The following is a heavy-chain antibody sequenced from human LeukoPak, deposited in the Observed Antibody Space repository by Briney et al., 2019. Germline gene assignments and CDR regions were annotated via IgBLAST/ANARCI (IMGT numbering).Heavy chain of an antibody. J-gene: IGHJ5*02. D-gene: IGHD3-16*01. CDR1: GYTFTGYY. CDR2: INPNSGGT. Sequence: ASVKVSCKASGYTFTGYYMHWVRQAPGQGLEWMGWINPNSGGTNYAQKFQGRVTMTRDTSISTAYMELSRLRSDDTAVYYCARDLGSRKNWFDPWGQGTLVTVSS. V-gene: IGHV1-2*02. CDR3: ARDLGSRKNWFDP.